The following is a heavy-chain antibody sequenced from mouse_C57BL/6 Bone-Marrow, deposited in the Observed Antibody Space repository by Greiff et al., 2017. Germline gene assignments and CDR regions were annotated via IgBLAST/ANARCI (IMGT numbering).Heavy chain of an antibody. CDR3: ASCEECYGSSNCYWYFDV. V-gene: IGHV1-81*01. Sequence: QVQLQQSGAELARPGASVKLSCKASGYTFTSYGISWVKQRTGQGLEWIGEFYPRSGNTYYNEKFKGKATLTADKSSSTAYMELRSLTSEDSAVYFCASCEECYGSSNCYWYFDVWGTGTTVTVSS. D-gene: IGHD2-1*01. CDR2: FYPRSGNT. J-gene: IGHJ1*03. CDR1: GYTFTSYG.